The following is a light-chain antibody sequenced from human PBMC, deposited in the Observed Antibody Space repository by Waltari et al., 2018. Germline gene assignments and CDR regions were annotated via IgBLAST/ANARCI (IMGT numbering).Light chain of an antibody. CDR3: QQYRNLWT. V-gene: IGKV1-5*03. J-gene: IGKJ1*01. CDR2: KAS. Sequence: RASHSLNYLLSWYQQKAGEPPKVLIYKASTLRRGVPSRFSSSGARTEFTLTINSLHPDDFATYYCQQYRNLWTFGQMTKVEIK. CDR1: HSLNYL.